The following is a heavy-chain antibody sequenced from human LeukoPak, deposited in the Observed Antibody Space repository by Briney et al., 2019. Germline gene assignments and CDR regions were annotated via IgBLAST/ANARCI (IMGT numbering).Heavy chain of an antibody. V-gene: IGHV1-69*05. CDR2: IIPIFGTG. CDR1: GGTFSSYA. Sequence: GASVKVSCKASGGTFSSYAISWVRQAPGQGLEWMGRIIPIFGTGKYEQKFQGRVTITTDESTSTAYMELSSLRSEDTAVYYCAREGIAAAGTVLWFDPWGQGTLVTVS. J-gene: IGHJ5*02. CDR3: AREGIAAAGTVLWFDP. D-gene: IGHD6-13*01.